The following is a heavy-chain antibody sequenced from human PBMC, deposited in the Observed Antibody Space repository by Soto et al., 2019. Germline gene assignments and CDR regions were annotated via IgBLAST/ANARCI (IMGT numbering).Heavy chain of an antibody. D-gene: IGHD3-10*01. CDR1: GFIFKRYW. V-gene: IGHV3-74*01. CDR3: TRGPRPISTGTGAY. J-gene: IGHJ4*02. Sequence: GGSLRLSCAASGFIFKRYWMHWVRQSPGKGLVWISRIYNDGTYSDYADSVRGRFTISRDNVNDTLYLQMNNLRAEDSGLYYCTRGPRPISTGTGAYWGQGTQVTVSS. CDR2: IYNDGTYS.